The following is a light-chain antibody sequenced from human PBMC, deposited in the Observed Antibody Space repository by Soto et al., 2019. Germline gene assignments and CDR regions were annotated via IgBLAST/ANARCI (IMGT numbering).Light chain of an antibody. CDR2: DAS. Sequence: EIVLTQSPGTLSLSPGERATLTCRASQSVSNNYLAWYQQKPGQAPRLLIADASRRATGIPDRFSGSGSGTEFTLTISRLEPEDFAVYYCQQCARSPLTFGQGTKLEMK. CDR1: QSVSNNY. CDR3: QQCARSPLT. J-gene: IGKJ1*01. V-gene: IGKV3-20*01.